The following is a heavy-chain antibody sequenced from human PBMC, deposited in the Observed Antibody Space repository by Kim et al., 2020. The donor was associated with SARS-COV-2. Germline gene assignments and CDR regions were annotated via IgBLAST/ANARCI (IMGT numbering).Heavy chain of an antibody. D-gene: IGHD1-26*01. J-gene: IGHJ5*02. V-gene: IGHV1-46*01. CDR1: GYTFTSYY. CDR2: INPSGGST. Sequence: ASVKVSCKASGYTFTSYYMHWVRQAPGQGLEWMGIINPSGGSTSYAQKFQGRVTMTRDTSTSTVYMELSSLRSEDTAVYYCARDPGPIVGEQYNWFDPWGQGTLVTVSS. CDR3: ARDPGPIVGEQYNWFDP.